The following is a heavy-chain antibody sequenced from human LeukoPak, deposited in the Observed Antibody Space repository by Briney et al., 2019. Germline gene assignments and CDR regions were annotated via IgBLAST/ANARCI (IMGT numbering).Heavy chain of an antibody. J-gene: IGHJ4*02. Sequence: PSETLSLTCTASGGSISSYYWSWIRQPPGKGLEWIGYIYYSGSTNYNPSLESRVTISVDTSKNQFSLKLSSVTAADTAVYYCAGSGTARGNSNFDYWGQGTLVTVSS. CDR3: AGSGTARGNSNFDY. CDR1: GGSISSYY. D-gene: IGHD4-23*01. CDR2: IYYSGST. V-gene: IGHV4-59*08.